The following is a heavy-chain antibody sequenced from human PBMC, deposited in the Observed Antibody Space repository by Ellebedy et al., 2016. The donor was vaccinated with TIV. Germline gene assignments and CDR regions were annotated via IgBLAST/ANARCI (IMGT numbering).Heavy chain of an antibody. CDR3: AKPADPNPGYSASWATYFDY. D-gene: IGHD6-13*01. CDR2: ISSDGSRR. V-gene: IGHV3-30*18. CDR1: GFTFRRYD. Sequence: GGSLRLXXAASGFTFRRYDMHWVRQAPGKGLEWVARISSDGSRRNYADSVKDRFTISRDNSKNTLFLHMNILRTEDTAVYYCAKPADPNPGYSASWATYFDYWGQGTLVTVSS. J-gene: IGHJ4*02.